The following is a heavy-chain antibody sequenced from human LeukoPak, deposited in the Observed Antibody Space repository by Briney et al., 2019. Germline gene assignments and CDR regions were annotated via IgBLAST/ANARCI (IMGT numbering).Heavy chain of an antibody. V-gene: IGHV1-2*06. CDR1: GYTFTGYY. CDR2: INPNSGGT. D-gene: IGHD5-24*01. CDR3: ARDKRWLQSTLDY. J-gene: IGHJ4*02. Sequence: GASVKVSCKASGYTFTGYYMHWVRQAPGQGLEWMGRINPNSGGTNYAQKFQGRVTMTGDTSISTAYMELSRLRSDDTAVYYCARDKRWLQSTLDYWGQGTLVTVSS.